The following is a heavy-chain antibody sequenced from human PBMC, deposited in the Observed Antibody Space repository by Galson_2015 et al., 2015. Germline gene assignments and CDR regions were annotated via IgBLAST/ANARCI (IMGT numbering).Heavy chain of an antibody. V-gene: IGHV3-33*01. D-gene: IGHD5/OR15-5a*01. J-gene: IGHJ4*02. CDR3: ARESVSKFDY. Sequence: SLRLSCAASGFIFSSYGMHWLRQAPGKGLEWVAVIWYDGSNKYYADSVKGRFTISRGNSKNALYLQMNSLRAEDTAVYYCARESVSKFDYWGQGTLVTVFS. CDR1: GFIFSSYG. CDR2: IWYDGSNK.